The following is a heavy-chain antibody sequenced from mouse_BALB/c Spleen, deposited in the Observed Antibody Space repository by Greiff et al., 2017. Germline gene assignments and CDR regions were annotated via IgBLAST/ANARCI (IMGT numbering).Heavy chain of an antibody. Sequence: EVKLVESGGDLVKPGGSLKLSCAASGFTFSSYGMSWVRQTPGKRLEWVATISSGGGSTYYPDTVKGRFTISRDNAKNTLYLQMSSLKSEDTAMYYCARLGQLGRDYFDYWGQGTTLTVSS. CDR2: ISSGGGST. CDR3: ARLGQLGRDYFDY. V-gene: IGHV5-6*01. CDR1: GFTFSSYG. D-gene: IGHD4-1*02. J-gene: IGHJ2*01.